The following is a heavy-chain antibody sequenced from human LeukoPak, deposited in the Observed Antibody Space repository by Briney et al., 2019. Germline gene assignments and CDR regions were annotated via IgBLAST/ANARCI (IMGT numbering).Heavy chain of an antibody. J-gene: IGHJ4*02. CDR2: IYPGDSDT. Sequence: GESLKISCKGSGYSFTSYWIGWVRQMPGKGLEWMGIIYPGDSDTRYSPSFQGQVTISADKSISTAYLQWSSLKASDTAMYCCARHGPYSSGWYMVGYWGQGTLVTVSS. CDR1: GYSFTSYW. V-gene: IGHV5-51*01. CDR3: ARHGPYSSGWYMVGY. D-gene: IGHD6-19*01.